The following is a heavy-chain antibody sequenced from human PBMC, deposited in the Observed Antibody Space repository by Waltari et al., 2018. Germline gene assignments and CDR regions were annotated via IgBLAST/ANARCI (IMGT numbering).Heavy chain of an antibody. Sequence: QVQLQESGPGLVKPSETLSLTCTVSGGSISSSYWSWILTPPGQGLEWIGRIYTSGSTNYNPSLKSRVTMSVDTSKNQFSLKLSSVTAADTAVYYCARASSSSYYYYYYYMDVWGKGTTVTISS. CDR3: ARASSSSYYYYYYYMDV. CDR2: IYTSGST. D-gene: IGHD6-6*01. J-gene: IGHJ6*03. V-gene: IGHV4-4*07. CDR1: GGSISSSY.